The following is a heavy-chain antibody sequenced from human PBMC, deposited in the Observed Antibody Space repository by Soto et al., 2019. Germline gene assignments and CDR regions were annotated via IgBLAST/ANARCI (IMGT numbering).Heavy chain of an antibody. J-gene: IGHJ4*02. D-gene: IGHD7-27*01. Sequence: QVQLQQWGAGLLKPSETLSLTCAVYGGSFSGYYWSWIRQPPGKGLGWIGEINHSGSTNYNPSLKSSVTSSVDTPTNPFSRKLSSVSAADTDVYYCAIGWGRISAFWGQVALVAVSS. CDR2: INHSGST. V-gene: IGHV4-34*01. CDR1: GGSFSGYY. CDR3: AIGWGRISAF.